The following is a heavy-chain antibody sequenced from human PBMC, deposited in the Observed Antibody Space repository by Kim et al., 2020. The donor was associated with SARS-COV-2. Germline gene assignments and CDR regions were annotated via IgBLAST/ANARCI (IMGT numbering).Heavy chain of an antibody. CDR1: GFTFGDYA. V-gene: IGHV3-49*04. Sequence: GGSLRLSCTASGFTFGDYAMSWVRQAPGKGLEWVGFIRSKAYGGTTEYAASVKGRFTISRDDSKSIAYLQMNSLKTEDTAVYYCTRAVAGGIQNYYYYGMDVWGQGTTVTVSS. D-gene: IGHD6-19*01. CDR2: IRSKAYGGTT. J-gene: IGHJ6*02. CDR3: TRAVAGGIQNYYYYGMDV.